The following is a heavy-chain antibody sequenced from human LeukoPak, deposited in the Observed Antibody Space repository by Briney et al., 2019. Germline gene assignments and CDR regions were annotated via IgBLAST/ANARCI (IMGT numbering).Heavy chain of an antibody. CDR2: ITSSHIT. D-gene: IGHD2-15*01. CDR1: GFTFSSYE. CDR3: AKDRVAVDYMDV. V-gene: IGHV3-23*01. J-gene: IGHJ6*03. Sequence: GGSLRLSCAASGFTFSSYEMNWVRQAPGKGLEWVASITSSHITYYGDSVKGRFIISRDNSKNTLYLQMNSLRAEDTAIYHCAKDRVAVDYMDVWGKGTTVTISS.